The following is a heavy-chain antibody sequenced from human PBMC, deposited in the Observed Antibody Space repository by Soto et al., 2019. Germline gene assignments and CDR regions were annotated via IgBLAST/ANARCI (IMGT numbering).Heavy chain of an antibody. CDR2: ISWNGGSI. CDR3: AKDKYSTSWYAFDC. D-gene: IGHD6-13*01. J-gene: IGHJ4*02. V-gene: IGHV3-9*01. Sequence: EVQLVESGGGLVQPGRSLRLSCAASGFTFDDYAMHWVRQAPGKGLEWVSGISWNGGSIGYADSVKGRFTISRDNAKNSLYLQMNSLRAEDTALYYCAKDKYSTSWYAFDCWGQGTLVTVSS. CDR1: GFTFDDYA.